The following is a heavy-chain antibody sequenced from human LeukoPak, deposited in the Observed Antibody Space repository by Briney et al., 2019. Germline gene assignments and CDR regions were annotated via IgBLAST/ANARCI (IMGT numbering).Heavy chain of an antibody. CDR3: ARECPPRYFYDSRGYLDY. Sequence: PGGSLRLSCAASGFTFSSYGMSWVRQAPGKGLEWVAVICYDGSTKYYAASVRGRFSISRDNSNNTLFLQMNSLRADDTAVYYCARECPPRYFYDSRGYLDYWGQGTLVTVSS. J-gene: IGHJ4*02. CDR1: GFTFSSYG. D-gene: IGHD3-22*01. V-gene: IGHV3-33*01. CDR2: ICYDGSTK.